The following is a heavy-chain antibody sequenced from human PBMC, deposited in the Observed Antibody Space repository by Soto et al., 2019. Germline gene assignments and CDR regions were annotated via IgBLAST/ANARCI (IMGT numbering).Heavy chain of an antibody. J-gene: IGHJ4*02. V-gene: IGHV3-23*01. Sequence: PGGSLRLACAASGFTFSSYAMSWVRQAPGKGLEWVSAISGSGGSTYYADSVKGRFTISRDNSKNTLYLQMNSLRAEDTAVYYCAKFLRGHQLLLYVFDYWGQRSLDTGSS. CDR2: ISGSGGST. CDR3: AKFLRGHQLLLYVFDY. D-gene: IGHD2-2*01. CDR1: GFTFSSYA.